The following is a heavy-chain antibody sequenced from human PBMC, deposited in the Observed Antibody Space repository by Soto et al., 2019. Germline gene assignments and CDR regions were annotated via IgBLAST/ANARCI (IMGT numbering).Heavy chain of an antibody. D-gene: IGHD2-2*01. J-gene: IGHJ4*02. V-gene: IGHV3-21*01. CDR1: GFTFSSYS. Sequence: EVQLVESGGGLVKPGGSLRLSCAASGFTFSSYSMNWVRQAPGKWLEWVSSISSSSSYLYYADSVKGRFTISRDNAKNALYLQMNSLRAEDTAVYYCARDRGNQFLSYWGQGTLVTVSS. CDR3: ARDRGNQFLSY. CDR2: ISSSSSYL.